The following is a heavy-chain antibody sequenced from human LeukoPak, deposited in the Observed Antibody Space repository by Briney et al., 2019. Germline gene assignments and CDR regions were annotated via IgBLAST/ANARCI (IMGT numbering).Heavy chain of an antibody. Sequence: SVKVSCKASGGTFSSYAISWVRQAPGQGLEWMGGIIPIFGTANYAQKFQGRVTITADKSTSTAYMELSSLRSEDTAVYYCARGGSIVATITPLYFDYWGQGTLVTVSS. V-gene: IGHV1-69*06. D-gene: IGHD5-12*01. CDR3: ARGGSIVATITPLYFDY. CDR2: IIPIFGTA. J-gene: IGHJ4*02. CDR1: GGTFSSYA.